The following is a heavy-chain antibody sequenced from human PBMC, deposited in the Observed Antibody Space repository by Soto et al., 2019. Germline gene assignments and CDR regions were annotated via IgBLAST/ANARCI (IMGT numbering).Heavy chain of an antibody. Sequence: GSLRLSCTASGXILSTSSLTWVRQAPGKGLEWVSTINGGGDTNYADSVKGRFTISRDNSKSTLYLQISSLRPADTAVYYCAKEYFDWFFDLWGRGTLVTLSS. CDR1: GXILSTSS. CDR2: INGGGDT. V-gene: IGHV3-23*01. CDR3: AKEYFDWFFDL. J-gene: IGHJ2*01. D-gene: IGHD2-8*01.